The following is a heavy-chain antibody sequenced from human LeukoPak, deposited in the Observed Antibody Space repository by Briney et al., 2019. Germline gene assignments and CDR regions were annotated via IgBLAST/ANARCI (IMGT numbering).Heavy chain of an antibody. Sequence: GGSLRLSCAPSGFSFSNYGMHWVRQAPGKGLEWVALIQSDGSKTYSADPVKGRFTISRDNPRNTLYLQMNRLRPEDTAVYYCAKRYCKSATCRSDMDAWGQGTTVTVSS. D-gene: IGHD2-15*01. J-gene: IGHJ6*02. CDR1: GFSFSNYG. V-gene: IGHV3-30*02. CDR3: AKRYCKSATCRSDMDA. CDR2: IQSDGSKT.